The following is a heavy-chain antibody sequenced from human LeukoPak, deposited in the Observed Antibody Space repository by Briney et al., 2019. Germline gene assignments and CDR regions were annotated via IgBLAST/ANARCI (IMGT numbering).Heavy chain of an antibody. CDR2: IYYSGST. J-gene: IGHJ5*02. V-gene: IGHV4-39*07. Sequence: SETLSLTCTVSGDTISSYYWGWIRQPPGKGLEWIGSIYYSGSTYYNPSLKSRVTISVDTSKNQFSLKLSSVTAADTAVYYCARDPFSTEEWFDPWGQGTLVTVSS. CDR3: ARDPFSTEEWFDP. D-gene: IGHD3-3*02. CDR1: GDTISSYY.